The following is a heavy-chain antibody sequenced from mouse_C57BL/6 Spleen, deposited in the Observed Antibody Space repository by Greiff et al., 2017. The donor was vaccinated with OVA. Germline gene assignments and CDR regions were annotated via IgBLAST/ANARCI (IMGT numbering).Heavy chain of an antibody. CDR2: IHPNSGST. J-gene: IGHJ4*01. CDR1: GYTFTSYW. D-gene: IGHD1-1*01. CDR3: ARRWLHYGSGDY. V-gene: IGHV1-64*01. Sequence: VQLQQSGAELVKPGASVKLSCKASGYTFTSYWMHWVKQRPGQGLEWIGMIHPNSGSTNYNEKFKSKATLTVDKSSSTAYMQLSSLTSEDSAVYYCARRWLHYGSGDYWGQGTSVTVSS.